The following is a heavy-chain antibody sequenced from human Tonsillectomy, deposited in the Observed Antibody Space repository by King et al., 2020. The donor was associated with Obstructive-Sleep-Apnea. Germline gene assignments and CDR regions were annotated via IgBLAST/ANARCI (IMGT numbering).Heavy chain of an antibody. CDR1: GFNFRAYW. V-gene: IGHV3-7*01. J-gene: IGHJ4*02. D-gene: IGHD2-15*01. Sequence: VQLVESGGGLVKPGGSLRLSCAASGFNFRAYWMSWVRQTPGKGLEWVANIKADGSEKFYVESVKGRFTISRDNAKNSVYLQMDSLSADDSGVYYCARSYSNYFDSWGQGTLVTVSS. CDR2: IKADGSEK. CDR3: ARSYSNYFDS.